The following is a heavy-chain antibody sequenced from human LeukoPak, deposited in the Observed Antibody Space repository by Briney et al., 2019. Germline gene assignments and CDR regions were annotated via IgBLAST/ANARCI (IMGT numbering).Heavy chain of an antibody. V-gene: IGHV3-30*02. D-gene: IGHD2-2*01. J-gene: IGHJ4*02. CDR2: IRYDGSNK. CDR1: GFTFSSYG. CDR3: ARVGRYCSSTSCQSSDY. Sequence: PGGSLRLSCAASGFTFSSYGIHWVRQAPGEGLEWVAFIRYDGSNKYYADSVKGRFTISRDNSKNTLYLQMNSLRAEDTAVYYCARVGRYCSSTSCQSSDYWGQGTLVTVSS.